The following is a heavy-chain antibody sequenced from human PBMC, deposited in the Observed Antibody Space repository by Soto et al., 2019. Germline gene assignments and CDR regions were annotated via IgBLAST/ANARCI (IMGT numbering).Heavy chain of an antibody. CDR3: AKDRGSGWYPPELGNWFDP. CDR1: GFTFSSYA. D-gene: IGHD6-19*01. CDR2: ISGSGGST. J-gene: IGHJ5*02. Sequence: GGSLRLSCAASGFTFSSYAMSWVRQAPGKGLEWVSAISGSGGSTYYADSVKGRFTISRDNSKNTLYLQMNSLRAEDTAVYYCAKDRGSGWYPPELGNWFDPWGQGTLVTVSS. V-gene: IGHV3-23*01.